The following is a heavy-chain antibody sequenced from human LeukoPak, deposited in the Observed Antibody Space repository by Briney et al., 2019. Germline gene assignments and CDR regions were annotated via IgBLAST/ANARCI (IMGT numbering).Heavy chain of an antibody. J-gene: IGHJ5*02. V-gene: IGHV1-69*13. Sequence: GASVKVSCKASGGTFSSYAISWVRQAPGQGLEWMGGIIPIFGTANYAQKFQGRVTITADESTSTAYMELSSLRPEDTAVYYCARPNNYYGSGFDPWGQGTLVTVSS. CDR1: GGTFSSYA. CDR3: ARPNNYYGSGFDP. D-gene: IGHD3-10*01. CDR2: IIPIFGTA.